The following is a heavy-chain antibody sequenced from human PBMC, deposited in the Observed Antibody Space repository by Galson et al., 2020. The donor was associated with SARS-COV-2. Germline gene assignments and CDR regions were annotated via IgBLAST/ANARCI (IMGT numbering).Heavy chain of an antibody. V-gene: IGHV4-59*01. D-gene: IGHD1-1*01. CDR2: IYYSGST. CDR3: SRSVQLDY. Sequence: ESLKISCAASGFTFSSYSMNWVRQAPGKGLEWIGYIYYSGSTNYNPSLKSRVTISVDTSKNQFSLKLSSVTAADTAVYYCSRSVQLDYWGQGTLVTVSS. J-gene: IGHJ4*02. CDR1: GFTFSSYS.